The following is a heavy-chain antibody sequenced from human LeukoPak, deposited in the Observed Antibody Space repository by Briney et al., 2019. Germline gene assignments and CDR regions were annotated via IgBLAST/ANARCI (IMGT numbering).Heavy chain of an antibody. D-gene: IGHD3-10*01. CDR2: ISGSSSYT. J-gene: IGHJ4*02. Sequence: GGSLRLSCAASGFTFSDYYMSWIRQAPGKGLEWVSYISGSSSYTNYADSVKGRFTILRDNAKNSLYLQMSSLRVEDTAVYYCARMGYYYGSGSYGDSWGQGTLVTVSS. CDR3: ARMGYYYGSGSYGDS. V-gene: IGHV3-11*03. CDR1: GFTFSDYY.